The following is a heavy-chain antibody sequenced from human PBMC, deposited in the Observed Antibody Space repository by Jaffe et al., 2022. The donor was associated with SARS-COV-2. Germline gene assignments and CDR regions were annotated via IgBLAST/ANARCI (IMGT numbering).Heavy chain of an antibody. V-gene: IGHV3-9*01. D-gene: IGHD3-9*01. CDR1: GFTFDDYA. J-gene: IGHJ4*02. CDR2: ISWNSGSI. CDR3: AREGSDILTGYTLNYFDY. Sequence: EVQLVESGGGLVQPGRSLRLSCAASGFTFDDYAMHWVRQAPGKGLEWVSGISWNSGSIGYADSVKGRFTISRDNAKNSLYLQMNSLRAEDTALYYCAREGSDILTGYTLNYFDYWGQGTLVTVSS.